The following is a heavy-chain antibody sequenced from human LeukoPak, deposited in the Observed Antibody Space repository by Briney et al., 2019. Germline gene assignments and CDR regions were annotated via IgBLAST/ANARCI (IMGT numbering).Heavy chain of an antibody. CDR2: ISSSSSYI. J-gene: IGHJ6*02. V-gene: IGHV3-21*04. CDR1: GFTLSSNS. D-gene: IGHD3-10*01. Sequence: GGSLRLSCAASGFTLSSNSMNWVRQAPGKGLEWVSSISSSSSYIFYADSVKGRFTISRDNAKKSLYLQMNSLRAEDTAVYYCAKDRDYGSGYPGYGMDVWGQGTTVTVSS. CDR3: AKDRDYGSGYPGYGMDV.